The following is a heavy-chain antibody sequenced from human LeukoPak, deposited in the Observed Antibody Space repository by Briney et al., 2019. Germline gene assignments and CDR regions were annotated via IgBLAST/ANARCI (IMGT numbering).Heavy chain of an antibody. CDR3: ARGPRIAALTYYYSYMDV. CDR2: MNLNSGNT. D-gene: IGHD6-6*01. J-gene: IGHJ6*03. Sequence: ASVKLSCKASGYTFTSYDINWVRQATGQGLEWMGWMNLNSGNTGYAQKFQGRVTMTRNTSISTAYIELSSLRSEDTAVYYCARGPRIAALTYYYSYMDVWGKGTTVTVSS. V-gene: IGHV1-8*01. CDR1: GYTFTSYD.